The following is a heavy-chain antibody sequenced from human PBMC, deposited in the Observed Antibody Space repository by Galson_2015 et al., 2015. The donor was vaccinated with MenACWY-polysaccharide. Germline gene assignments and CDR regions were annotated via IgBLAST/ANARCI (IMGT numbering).Heavy chain of an antibody. J-gene: IGHJ3*01. CDR1: GSRFSNSG. D-gene: IGHD2-21*01. Sequence: SLRLSCAASGSRFSNSGMHWVRQAPGKGLEWVAVIQYDGSNKEYADSVKGRFSISRDNSKNTLYLEMNSLRAEDTALYYCAREGSTIVFHAYDGWGQGTLVSVSS. CDR3: AREGSTIVFHAYDG. CDR2: IQYDGSNK. V-gene: IGHV3-33*01.